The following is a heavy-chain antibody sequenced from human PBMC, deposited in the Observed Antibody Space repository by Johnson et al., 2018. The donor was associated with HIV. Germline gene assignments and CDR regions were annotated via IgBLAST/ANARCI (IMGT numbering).Heavy chain of an antibody. CDR3: ASFAVVPGLGGAFDI. V-gene: IGHV3-7*01. CDR2: INQDGFEQ. D-gene: IGHD2-15*01. J-gene: IGHJ3*02. Sequence: VQLVESGGGVVQPGKSLTLSCVGSGLSFSNFGIHWVRQAPGKGLEWVANINQDGFEQYHVDSVKGRFTISRDNAKNSLFLQMNSLRAEDTAVYYCASFAVVPGLGGAFDIWGQGTMVTVSS. CDR1: GLSFSNFG.